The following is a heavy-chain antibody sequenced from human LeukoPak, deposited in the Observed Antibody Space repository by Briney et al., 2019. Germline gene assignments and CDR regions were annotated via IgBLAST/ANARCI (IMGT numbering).Heavy chain of an antibody. CDR1: GGTFSSYA. J-gene: IGHJ3*02. Sequence: VASVKVSCKASGGTFSSYAISWVRQAPGQGLEWMGGIIPIFGTANYAQKFQGRVTITADESTSTAYMELSSLRSEDTAVYYCAREQPGESDALDIWGQGTMVTVSS. CDR2: IIPIFGTA. CDR3: AREQPGESDALDI. V-gene: IGHV1-69*13. D-gene: IGHD2-21*01.